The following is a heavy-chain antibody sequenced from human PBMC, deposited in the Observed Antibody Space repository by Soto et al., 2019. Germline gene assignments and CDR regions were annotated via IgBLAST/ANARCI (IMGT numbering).Heavy chain of an antibody. CDR1: GYTFTNYY. CDR2: INPSGGST. V-gene: IGHV1-46*04. D-gene: IGHD3-10*01. J-gene: IGHJ4*02. Sequence: QVQLVQSGAEVKKPGASVKVSCKASGYTFTNYYIHWVRQAPGQGLEWMGIINPSGGSTDYTQKLQHRATMSRDTSTSTVYMELSSLRSEDTAVYYWARDHGLLWFGELLIWGQGTLVTVSS. CDR3: ARDHGLLWFGELLI.